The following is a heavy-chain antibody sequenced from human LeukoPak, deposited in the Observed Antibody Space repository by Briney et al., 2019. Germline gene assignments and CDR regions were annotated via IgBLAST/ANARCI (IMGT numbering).Heavy chain of an antibody. Sequence: PSETLSLTCAVYGGSFSGYYLSWIRQPQGKGLEWIGEINHSGSTNYNPSLKSRVTISVDTSKNQFSLKLSSVTAADTAVYHCAREDYGEKTFVYWGQGTLVTVSS. CDR1: GGSFSGYY. V-gene: IGHV4-34*01. CDR3: AREDYGEKTFVY. D-gene: IGHD4-17*01. J-gene: IGHJ4*02. CDR2: INHSGST.